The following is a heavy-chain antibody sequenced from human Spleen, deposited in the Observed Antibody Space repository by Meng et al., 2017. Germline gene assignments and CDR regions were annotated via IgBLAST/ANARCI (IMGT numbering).Heavy chain of an antibody. J-gene: IGHJ6*01. CDR1: GFTFSSYA. CDR3: AKSYYDGPLYYAMDV. D-gene: IGHD3-22*01. CDR2: ISDNGGST. Sequence: GGSLRLSCVASGFTFSSYALTWVRQAPGRGLDWVASISDNGGSTYHADSLKGRFTISRDNSRNTLYLQMTSLRAEDTAVYYCAKSYYDGPLYYAMDVWGQGTTVTGAS. V-gene: IGHV3-23*01.